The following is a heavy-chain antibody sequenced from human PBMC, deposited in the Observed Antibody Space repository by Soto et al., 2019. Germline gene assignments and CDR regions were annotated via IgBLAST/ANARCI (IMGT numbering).Heavy chain of an antibody. CDR1: GCSSSSYY. Sequence: XETLSLTCTVSGCSSSSYYWSWIRQPAGKGLEWIGRIYTSGSTNYNPSLKSRVTMSVDTSKNQFSLKLSSVTAADTAVYYCARTYSSSSLGWFDHWGQGTLVTVSS. D-gene: IGHD6-6*01. CDR2: IYTSGST. J-gene: IGHJ5*02. V-gene: IGHV4-4*07. CDR3: ARTYSSSSLGWFDH.